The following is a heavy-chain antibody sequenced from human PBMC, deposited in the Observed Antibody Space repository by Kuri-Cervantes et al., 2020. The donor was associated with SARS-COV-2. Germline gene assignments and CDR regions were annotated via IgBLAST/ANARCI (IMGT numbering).Heavy chain of an antibody. CDR1: GFTFSSYA. J-gene: IGHJ3*02. CDR3: AFSPNFVVVSPYAFDI. Sequence: GEFLKISCAASGFTFSSYAMSWVRQAPGKGLEWVSAISGSGGSTYYADSVKGRFTISRDNSKNTLYLQMNSLGAEDTAVYYCAFSPNFVVVSPYAFDIWGQGTMVTVSS. D-gene: IGHD2-2*01. CDR2: ISGSGGST. V-gene: IGHV3-23*01.